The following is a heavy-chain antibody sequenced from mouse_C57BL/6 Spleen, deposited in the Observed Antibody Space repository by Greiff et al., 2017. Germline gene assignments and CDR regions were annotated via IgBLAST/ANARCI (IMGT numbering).Heavy chain of an antibody. CDR3: TRNRIALSY. D-gene: IGHD2-14*01. V-gene: IGHV5-9-1*02. CDR1: GFTFSSYA. CDR2: ISSGCDYI. Sequence: EVMLVESGAGLVKPGGSLKLSCAASGFTFSSYAMSWVRQTPEKRLEWVEYISSGCDYIYYADTVKGRFTISSDNSRNTLYLQMSSLKSEDSARYYCTRNRIALSYWGQGALVTVSA. J-gene: IGHJ3*01.